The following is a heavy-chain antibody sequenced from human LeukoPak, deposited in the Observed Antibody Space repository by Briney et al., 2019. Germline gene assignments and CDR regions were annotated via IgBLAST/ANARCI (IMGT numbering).Heavy chain of an antibody. J-gene: IGHJ3*02. CDR3: ARDLIVVVPAATASRVFDI. Sequence: SQTLSLTCTVSGGSISSGSYYWSWIRQPAGKGLEWIGRIYTSGSTNYNPSLKSRVTISVDTSKNQFSLKLSSVTAADTAVYYCARDLIVVVPAATASRVFDIWGQGTMVTVSS. D-gene: IGHD2-2*01. CDR1: GGSISSGSYY. V-gene: IGHV4-61*02. CDR2: IYTSGST.